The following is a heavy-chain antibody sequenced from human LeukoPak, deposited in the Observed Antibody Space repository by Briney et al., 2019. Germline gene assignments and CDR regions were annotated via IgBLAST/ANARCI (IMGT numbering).Heavy chain of an antibody. CDR2: ISGTAGIT. Sequence: GGSLRLSCAASGFTFSGYAMSWVRQAPGKGLEWVSAISGTAGITHYADSVRGRFTISRDNSNSTLYLQMHSVRAEETAVYYCAKRVDDTTGYYSPGENWGQGTLVTVSS. CDR1: GFTFSGYA. J-gene: IGHJ4*02. D-gene: IGHD3-22*01. CDR3: AKRVDDTTGYYSPGEN. V-gene: IGHV3-23*01.